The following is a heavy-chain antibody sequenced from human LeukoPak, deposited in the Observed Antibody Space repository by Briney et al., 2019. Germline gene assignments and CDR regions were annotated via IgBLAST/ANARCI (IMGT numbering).Heavy chain of an antibody. Sequence: SETLSLTCTVSGGSISSYYWSWIRQPPGKGLEWIGYIYYSGSTNYNPSLKSRVTISVDTSKNQFSLKLSSVTAADTAVYYCARQSGYSYGLYWYFDLWGRGTLVTVSS. V-gene: IGHV4-59*08. CDR1: GGSISSYY. D-gene: IGHD5-18*01. CDR3: ARQSGYSYGLYWYFDL. CDR2: IYYSGST. J-gene: IGHJ2*01.